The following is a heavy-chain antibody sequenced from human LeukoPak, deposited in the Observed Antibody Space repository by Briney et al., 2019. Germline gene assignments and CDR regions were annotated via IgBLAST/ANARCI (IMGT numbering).Heavy chain of an antibody. CDR2: IYSFGST. Sequence: SETLSLTCTVSGGSISSYYWNWLRQPAGKGLEWIGRIYSFGSTYYNPSLRSRVTMSVDASKNQFSLSLTSVTAADTAVYYCARDSVGAISDYWAQGTLVTVSS. D-gene: IGHD1-26*01. J-gene: IGHJ4*02. V-gene: IGHV4-4*07. CDR1: GGSISSYY. CDR3: ARDSVGAISDY.